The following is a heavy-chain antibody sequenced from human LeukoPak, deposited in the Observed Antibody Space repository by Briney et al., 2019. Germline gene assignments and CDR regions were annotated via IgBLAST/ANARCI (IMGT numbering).Heavy chain of an antibody. Sequence: GGSLRLSCEASGFTFSTFAMIWVRQPPGKGLEWVSSIFPSGGEIHYADSVRGRFTISRDNSKSTLSLQMNSLRAEDTAIYYCATYRQVLLPFDSWGQGTLVTVSS. CDR1: GFTFSTFA. J-gene: IGHJ4*02. CDR2: IFPSGGEI. D-gene: IGHD2/OR15-2a*01. V-gene: IGHV3-23*01. CDR3: ATYRQVLLPFDS.